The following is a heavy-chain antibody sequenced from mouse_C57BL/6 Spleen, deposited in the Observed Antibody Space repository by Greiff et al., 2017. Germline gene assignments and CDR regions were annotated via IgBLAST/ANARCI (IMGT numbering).Heavy chain of an antibody. CDR2: IHPNSGST. V-gene: IGHV1-64*01. CDR1: GSTFTSYW. CDR3: ARRSNEGCFDV. J-gene: IGHJ1*03. Sequence: VKLQQPGAELVKPGASVKMSCKASGSTFTSYWMHWVKQRPGQGLEWIGMIHPNSGSTTYNEKFKSKATLTVDKSASTAYLPLSSLTSEDSAVYYCARRSNEGCFDVWGTGTTVTVSS. D-gene: IGHD2-5*01.